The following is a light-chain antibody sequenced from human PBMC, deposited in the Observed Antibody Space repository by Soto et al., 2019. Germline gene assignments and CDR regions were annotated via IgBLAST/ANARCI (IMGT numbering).Light chain of an antibody. J-gene: IGKJ1*01. CDR1: QGIRSA. CDR2: AAS. V-gene: IGKV1-6*01. CDR3: LLDFSYFWA. Sequence: IQLTQSPSFLSASVGDRVTITCRASQGIRSALGWYQQKPGKVPKLLIYAASTLQSGVPSRFSGSGSGTDFTLTISSLQPEDFATYYCLLDFSYFWAFGQGTKVDIK.